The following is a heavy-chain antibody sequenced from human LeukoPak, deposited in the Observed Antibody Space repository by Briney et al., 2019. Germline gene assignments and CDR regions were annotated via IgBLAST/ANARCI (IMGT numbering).Heavy chain of an antibody. Sequence: GGSLRLSCAASGFTFSSYWMHWVHQAPGKGLVWVSHINTDGSSTTYGDSAKGRFTVSRDNAKNTLFLQMNSLRVEDTAVYYCARGTAATAGIDYWGQGTLVTVSS. V-gene: IGHV3-74*01. CDR1: GFTFSSYW. D-gene: IGHD6-13*01. CDR2: INTDGSST. J-gene: IGHJ4*02. CDR3: ARGTAATAGIDY.